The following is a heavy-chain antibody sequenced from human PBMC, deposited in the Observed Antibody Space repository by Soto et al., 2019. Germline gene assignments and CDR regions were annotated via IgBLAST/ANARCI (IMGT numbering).Heavy chain of an antibody. J-gene: IGHJ4*02. CDR3: ARPQYSSSWNYDY. V-gene: IGHV3-30*03. D-gene: IGHD6-13*01. CDR2: ISYDGSNK. Sequence: GGSLRLSCAASGFTFSSYGMHWVRQAPGKGLEWVAVISYDGSNKYYADSVKGRFTISRDNSKNTLYLQMNSLRAEDTAVYYCARPQYSSSWNYDYWGQGTLVTVSS. CDR1: GFTFSSYG.